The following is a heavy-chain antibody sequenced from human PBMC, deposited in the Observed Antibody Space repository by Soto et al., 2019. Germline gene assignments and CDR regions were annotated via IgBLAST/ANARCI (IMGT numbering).Heavy chain of an antibody. J-gene: IGHJ4*02. CDR3: AREQYNWKL. V-gene: IGHV4-59*01. CDR1: GVSITPYY. Sequence: QVQLQESGPGLVKPSETLSLTCTVSGVSITPYYWTWIRHPPGKGLEWIGYVYHTGNTYYIPSLKSRVTISLDTSKNQVSLRLKSVTAADTAVYYCAREQYNWKLWGQGTLVTVSS. CDR2: VYHTGNT. D-gene: IGHD1-20*01.